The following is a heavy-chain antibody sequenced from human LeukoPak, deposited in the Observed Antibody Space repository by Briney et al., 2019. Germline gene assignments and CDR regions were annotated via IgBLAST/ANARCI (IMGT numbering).Heavy chain of an antibody. J-gene: IGHJ4*02. CDR1: GFTFSSYS. CDR3: AISPSCYDPVDY. D-gene: IGHD2-15*01. Sequence: GGSLRLSCAASGFTFSSYSMNWVRQAPGKGLEWVSSISSSSSYIYYADSVKGRFTISRDNAKNSLYLQMNSLRAEDTAVYYCAISPSCYDPVDYWGQGTLVTVSS. CDR2: ISSSSSYI. V-gene: IGHV3-21*01.